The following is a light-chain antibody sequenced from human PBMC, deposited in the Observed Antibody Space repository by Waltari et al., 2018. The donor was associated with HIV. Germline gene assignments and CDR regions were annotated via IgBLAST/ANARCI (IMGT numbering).Light chain of an antibody. CDR1: SSDIGGYTY. V-gene: IGLV2-14*01. J-gene: IGLJ3*02. Sequence: QSALTQPASVSGSPGQSITISCTGTSSDIGGYTYVSWYQQQPGKAPKLMISEVSNRPSGFSNRFSGSKSGNTASLTISGLQAEDEADYYCSSYTTSSTWVFGGGTKLTVL. CDR2: EVS. CDR3: SSYTTSSTWV.